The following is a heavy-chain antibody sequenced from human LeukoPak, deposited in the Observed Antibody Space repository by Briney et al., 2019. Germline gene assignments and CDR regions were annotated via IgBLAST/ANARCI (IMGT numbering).Heavy chain of an antibody. CDR3: AKYRGSYYEILASENAFDI. CDR1: GFTFSSYA. D-gene: IGHD3-9*01. J-gene: IGHJ3*02. Sequence: PGGSLRLSCAASGFTFSSYAMSWVRQAPGKGLEWVSAISGSGGSTYYADSVKGRFTISRDNSKNTLYLQMNSLRAEDTAVYYCAKYRGSYYEILASENAFDIWGQGTMVTVSS. CDR2: ISGSGGST. V-gene: IGHV3-23*01.